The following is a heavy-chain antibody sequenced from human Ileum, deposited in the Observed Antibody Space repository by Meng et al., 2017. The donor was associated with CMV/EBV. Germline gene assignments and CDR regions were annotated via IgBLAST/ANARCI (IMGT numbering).Heavy chain of an antibody. J-gene: IGHJ4*02. CDR3: TREKTGFGGPRFDY. D-gene: IGHD3-16*01. Sequence: KDSGDNFIGYYSIWLRQAPGQGVQWRGRIDPNSGGTNYPQEFQGRVTMTGDTSVSTAYMDLHSLRSDDTAVYFCTREKTGFGGPRFDYWGQGTLVTVSS. CDR2: IDPNSGGT. CDR1: GDNFIGYY. V-gene: IGHV1-2*06.